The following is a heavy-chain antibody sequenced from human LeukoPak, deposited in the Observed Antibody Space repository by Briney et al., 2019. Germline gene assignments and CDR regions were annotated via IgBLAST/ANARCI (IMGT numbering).Heavy chain of an antibody. D-gene: IGHD3-10*01. CDR3: AKDRRGVFDF. Sequence: GGSLRLSCAPSGFTFSIYAMTWVRQAPGKGLEWVSAITGSGDYTYYTDSVEGRVTISRDNSKNTVYLQMNSLRVEDTAVYYCAKDRRGVFDFWGQGTLVTVSS. CDR1: GFTFSIYA. J-gene: IGHJ4*02. CDR2: ITGSGDYT. V-gene: IGHV3-23*01.